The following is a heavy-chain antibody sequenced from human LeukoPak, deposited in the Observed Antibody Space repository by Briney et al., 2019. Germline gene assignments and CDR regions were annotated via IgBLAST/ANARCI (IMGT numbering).Heavy chain of an antibody. CDR2: ISGSGGST. CDR3: AKDLDGSGSYYTYFDN. D-gene: IGHD3-10*01. Sequence: AGGSLRLSCAASGFTFSSYAMSWVRQAPGNGLEWVSAISGSGGSTYYADSVQGRFTTSRDNSKNTLYLQMNSLRAEDTAVYYCAKDLDGSGSYYTYFDNWGQGTLVTVSS. J-gene: IGHJ4*02. V-gene: IGHV3-23*01. CDR1: GFTFSSYA.